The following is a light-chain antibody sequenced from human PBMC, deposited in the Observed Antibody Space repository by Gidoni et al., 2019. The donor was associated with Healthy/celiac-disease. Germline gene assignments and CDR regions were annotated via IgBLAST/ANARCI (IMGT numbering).Light chain of an antibody. V-gene: IGLV3-1*01. CDR1: KLGDKY. CDR3: PSWDSSIYVV. J-gene: IGLJ2*01. CDR2: QDS. Sequence: SSELTQPPSASVSPGQTASITCSGDKLGDKYACWYQQKQGQSPVLVIDQDSKRTSGIPERFSGSTSGTTAPPTTSVTQAMDDADYYCPSWDSSIYVVFGGGTKLTVL.